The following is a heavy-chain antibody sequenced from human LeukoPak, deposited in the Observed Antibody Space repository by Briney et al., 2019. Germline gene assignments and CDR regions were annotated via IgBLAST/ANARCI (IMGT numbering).Heavy chain of an antibody. CDR3: AKGPTRFLYPERLTDY. V-gene: IGHV3-30*18. CDR2: ISYDGSNK. CDR1: GFTFSNYG. Sequence: PGGSLRLSCAASGFTFSNYGMHWVRQAPGKGLEWVAVISYDGSNKYYTDSVKGRFTISRDNSKNTLYLQMNSLRAEDTAVYYCAKGPTRFLYPERLTDYWGQGTLVTVSS. D-gene: IGHD2-2*02. J-gene: IGHJ4*02.